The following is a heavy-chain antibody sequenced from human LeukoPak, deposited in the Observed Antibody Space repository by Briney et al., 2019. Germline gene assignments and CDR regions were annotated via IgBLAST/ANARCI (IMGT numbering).Heavy chain of an antibody. Sequence: SETLSLTCAVYGGSFSGYYWSWIRQPPGKGLEWIGEINHSGSTNYNPSLKSRVTISVDTSKNQFSLKLSSVTAADTAVYYCARGRRITMVRGPSLDYWGQGTLVTVSS. CDR2: INHSGST. V-gene: IGHV4-34*01. CDR1: GGSFSGYY. CDR3: ARGRRITMVRGPSLDY. D-gene: IGHD3-10*01. J-gene: IGHJ4*02.